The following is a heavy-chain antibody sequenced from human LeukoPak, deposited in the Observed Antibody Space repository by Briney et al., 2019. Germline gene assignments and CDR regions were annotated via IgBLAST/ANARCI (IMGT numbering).Heavy chain of an antibody. J-gene: IGHJ4*02. CDR3: ARVRSSGIWFDY. D-gene: IGHD3-10*01. CDR2: INPNSGGT. Sequence: GASVKVSCKASGYTFTGYYMHWVRQAPGQGIEWMGWINPNSGGTNYAQKFQGRVTMTRDTSISTAYMELSRLRSDDTAVYYCARVRSSGIWFDYWGQGTLVTVSS. V-gene: IGHV1-2*02. CDR1: GYTFTGYY.